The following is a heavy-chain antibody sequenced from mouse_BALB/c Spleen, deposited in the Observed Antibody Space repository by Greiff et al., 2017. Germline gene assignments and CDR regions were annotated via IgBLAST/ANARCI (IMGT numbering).Heavy chain of an antibody. D-gene: IGHD1-1*01. CDR1: GFTFSSYA. V-gene: IGHV5-6-5*01. CDR3: ARGPRITTVVATDY. Sequence: EVQGVESGGGLVKPGGSLKLSCAASGFTFSSYAMSWVRQTPEKRLEWVASISSGGSTYYPDSVNGRFTISRDNARNILYLQMSSLRSEDTAMYYCARGPRITTVVATDYWGQGTTLTVSS. CDR2: ISSGGST. J-gene: IGHJ2*01.